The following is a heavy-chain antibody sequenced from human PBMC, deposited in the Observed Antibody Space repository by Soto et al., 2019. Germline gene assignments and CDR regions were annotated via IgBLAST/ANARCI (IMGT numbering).Heavy chain of an antibody. J-gene: IGHJ4*02. CDR2: IIPIFGTA. V-gene: IGHV1-69*13. CDR1: GGTFSSYA. Sequence: GASGKVSCKASGGTFSSYAISWVRQAPGQGLEWMGGIIPIFGTANYAQKFQGRVTITADESTSTAYMGLSSLRSEDTAVYYCARDGGDGYNSPFFDYWGQGTLVTVSS. CDR3: ARDGGDGYNSPFFDY. D-gene: IGHD5-12*01.